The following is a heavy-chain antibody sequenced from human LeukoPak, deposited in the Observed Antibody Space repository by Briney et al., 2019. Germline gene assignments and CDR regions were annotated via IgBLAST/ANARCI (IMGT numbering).Heavy chain of an antibody. J-gene: IGHJ4*02. CDR1: GYAFTSYD. V-gene: IGHV1-8*03. Sequence: ASVKVSCKASGYAFTSYDINWVRQATGQGLEWMGWMNPNSGNTGYAQKFQGRVTITRNTSISTAYMELSSLRSEDTAVYYCARGLSGGYDFWSGSALDYWGQGTLVTVSS. CDR3: ARGLSGGYDFWSGSALDY. CDR2: MNPNSGNT. D-gene: IGHD3-3*01.